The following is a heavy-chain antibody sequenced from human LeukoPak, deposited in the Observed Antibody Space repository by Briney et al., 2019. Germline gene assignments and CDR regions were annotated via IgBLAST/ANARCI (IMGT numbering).Heavy chain of an antibody. J-gene: IGHJ3*02. CDR1: GGSISSYY. Sequence: SETLSLTCTVSGGSISSYYWSWIRQPPGKGLEWIGYIYYSGSTNYNPSLKSRVTISVDTSKNQFSLKLSSVTAADTAVYYCAREAGYSGNYFDAFNIWGQGTMVTVSS. CDR2: IYYSGST. D-gene: IGHD1-26*01. CDR3: AREAGYSGNYFDAFNI. V-gene: IGHV4-59*12.